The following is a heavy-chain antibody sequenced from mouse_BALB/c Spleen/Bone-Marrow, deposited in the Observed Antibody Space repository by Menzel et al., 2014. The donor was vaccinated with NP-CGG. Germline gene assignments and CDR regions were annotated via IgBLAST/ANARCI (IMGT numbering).Heavy chain of an antibody. V-gene: IGHV5-4*02. J-gene: IGHJ3*01. D-gene: IGHD2-14*01. CDR3: ARDGDYRYAWFAF. Sequence: EVQLVESGGTLVKPGGSLKLSCAASGFTFSGYFMYWVRQTPEKRLEWVATISDGGNYTCYPDSVKGRFTISRDNAKNNLHLQMNSLKSEDTAKYFCARDGDYRYAWFAFWGQGTLVTVSA. CDR1: GFTFSGYF. CDR2: ISDGGNYT.